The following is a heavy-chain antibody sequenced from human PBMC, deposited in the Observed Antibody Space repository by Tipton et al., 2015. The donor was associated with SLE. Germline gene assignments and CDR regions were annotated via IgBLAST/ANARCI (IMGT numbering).Heavy chain of an antibody. J-gene: IGHJ3*02. Sequence: GLVKPSQTLSLTCAISGDSVSSNSAAWNWIRQSPSRGLEWLGGTYYRSKWYNDYAVSVKSRITINPDTSKNQFSLQVNSATPEDTAVYYCARFGPPGDLGEGFYIWGLGTLATVSS. CDR2: TYYRSKWYN. V-gene: IGHV6-1*01. CDR1: GDSVSSNSAA. D-gene: IGHD7-27*01. CDR3: ARFGPPGDLGEGFYI.